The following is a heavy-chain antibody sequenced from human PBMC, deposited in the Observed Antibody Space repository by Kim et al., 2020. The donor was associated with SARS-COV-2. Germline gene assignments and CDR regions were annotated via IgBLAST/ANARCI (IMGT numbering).Heavy chain of an antibody. D-gene: IGHD3-16*01. CDR3: ARLGGVGTIDY. Sequence: SETLSLTCTVSGGSISSYYWSWIRQPPGKGLEWIGYIYYSGSTNYNPSLKSRVTISVDTSKNQFSLKLSSVTAADTAVYYCARLGGVGTIDYWGQGTL. J-gene: IGHJ4*02. CDR2: IYYSGST. CDR1: GGSISSYY. V-gene: IGHV4-59*08.